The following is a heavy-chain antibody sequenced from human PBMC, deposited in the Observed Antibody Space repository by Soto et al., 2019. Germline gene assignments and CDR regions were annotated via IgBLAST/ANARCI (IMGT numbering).Heavy chain of an antibody. V-gene: IGHV4-34*01. CDR1: GGSFSGYY. Sequence: PSETLSLTCAVYGGSFSGYYWSWIRQPPGKGLEWIGEINHSGSTNYNPSLKSRVTISVDTSKNQFSLKLSSVTAADTAVYYCARVVRRMRGYYYDSSGYDDKKWFDPWGQGTLVTVSS. CDR3: ARVVRRMRGYYYDSSGYDDKKWFDP. D-gene: IGHD3-22*01. CDR2: INHSGST. J-gene: IGHJ5*02.